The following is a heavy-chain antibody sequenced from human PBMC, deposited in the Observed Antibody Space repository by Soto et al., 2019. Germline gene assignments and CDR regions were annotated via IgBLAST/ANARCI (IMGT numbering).Heavy chain of an antibody. D-gene: IGHD6-13*01. CDR2: IDWDDDK. CDR3: ARPLYGIAAAGTGVSD. V-gene: IGHV2-70*01. Sequence: SGPTLVNPTQTLTLTCTFSGFSLSTSGMCVSWIRQPPGKALEWLALIDWDDDKYYSTSLKTRLTISKDTSKNQVVLTMTNMDPVDTATYYCARPLYGIAAAGTGVSDWGQGTLVTVSS. J-gene: IGHJ4*02. CDR1: GFSLSTSGMC.